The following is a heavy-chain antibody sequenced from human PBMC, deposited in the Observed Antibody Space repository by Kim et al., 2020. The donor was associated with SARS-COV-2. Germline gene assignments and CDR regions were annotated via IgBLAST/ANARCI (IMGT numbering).Heavy chain of an antibody. CDR1: GFSFFHHA. V-gene: IGHV3-23*01. CDR2: ITSPTVGGYT. J-gene: IGHJ4*02. CDR3: ATRPPHGDIWYFFDY. Sequence: GGSLRLSCAASGFSFFHHAMSWVRQVPGKGLEWVSVITSPTVGGYTYYADSVKGRFTISRDNSKNTVFLQMNSLRAEDTALYYCATRPPHGDIWYFFDYWGPGTLVTVSP. D-gene: IGHD2-8*02.